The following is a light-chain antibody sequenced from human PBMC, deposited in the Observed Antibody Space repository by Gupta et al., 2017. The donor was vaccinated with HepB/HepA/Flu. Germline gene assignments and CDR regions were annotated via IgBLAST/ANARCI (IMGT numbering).Light chain of an antibody. V-gene: IGLV5-37*01. Sequence: QPVLTQPPSYSAFPGESARLTSTLHSVINVGTYNIYWYQQKPGGPPRYLLFHYTDSDKGQGSGVPSRFSGSKDASANTVILPSLGLQSEDESDYYCLIWPTSGGVFGGGTKLTVL. J-gene: IGLJ3*02. CDR3: LIWPTSGGV. CDR2: HYTDSDK. CDR1: SVINVGTYN.